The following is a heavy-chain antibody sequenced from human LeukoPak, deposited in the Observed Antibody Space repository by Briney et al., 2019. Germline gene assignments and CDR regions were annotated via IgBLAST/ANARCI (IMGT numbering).Heavy chain of an antibody. CDR2: IRYDGSNK. D-gene: IGHD1-26*01. CDR1: GFTFSSYG. CDR3: ARLEWERLDY. V-gene: IGHV3-30*02. J-gene: IGHJ4*02. Sequence: PGGSLRLSCAASGFTFSSYGMHWVRQAPGKGLEWVAFIRYDGSNKYYADSVKGRFTISRDNSKNTLYLQMNSLRAEDTAVYYCARLEWERLDYWGQGTLVTVSS.